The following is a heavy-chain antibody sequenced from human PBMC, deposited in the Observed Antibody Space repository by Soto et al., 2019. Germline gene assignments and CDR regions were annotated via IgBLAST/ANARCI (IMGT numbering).Heavy chain of an antibody. CDR3: ARLVATIPAYYYYGMDV. CDR2: ISSSSSTI. D-gene: IGHD5-12*01. V-gene: IGHV3-48*02. Sequence: GGSLRLSCAASGFTFSSYSMNWVRQAPGKGLEWVSYISSSSSTIYYADSVKGRFTISRDNAKNSLYLQMNSLRDEDTAVYYCARLVATIPAYYYYGMDVWGQGTTVTVSS. J-gene: IGHJ6*02. CDR1: GFTFSSYS.